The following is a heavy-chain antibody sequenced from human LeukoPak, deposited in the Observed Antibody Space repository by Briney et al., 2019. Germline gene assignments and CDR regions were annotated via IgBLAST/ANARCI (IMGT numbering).Heavy chain of an antibody. J-gene: IGHJ4*02. CDR1: GFPFSIYE. CDR2: IGSSGTTR. V-gene: IGHV3-48*03. Sequence: PGGSLRLSCAVSGFPFSIYEMNWVRQAPGKGLEWVSNIGSSGTTRYYADSVKGRFSNSRDNAKNSLYLQMNSLRVEDTGVYYCALLAVASDFDYWGQGALVTVSS. D-gene: IGHD6-19*01. CDR3: ALLAVASDFDY.